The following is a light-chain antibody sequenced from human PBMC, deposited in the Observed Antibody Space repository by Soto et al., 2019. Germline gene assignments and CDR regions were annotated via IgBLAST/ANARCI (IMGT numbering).Light chain of an antibody. CDR2: AAS. CDR1: QDLDRW. CDR3: KQSRSFPLT. J-gene: IGKJ4*01. Sequence: DIQMTQSPSSLSASVGARVTITCRASQDLDRWLAWYQQKPGEAPKVLIYAASNLRSGVPSRFSGSGSGADFSLTISSPQPEDVATYYCKQSRSFPLTFGGGTKVDIK. V-gene: IGKV1-12*01.